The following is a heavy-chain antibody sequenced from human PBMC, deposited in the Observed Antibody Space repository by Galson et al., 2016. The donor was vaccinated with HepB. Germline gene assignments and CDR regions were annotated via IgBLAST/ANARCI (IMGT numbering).Heavy chain of an antibody. CDR3: ARDVQYRFDS. CDR1: GYTFTTSG. CDR2: ISTYSGNT. V-gene: IGHV1-18*01. D-gene: IGHD2/OR15-2a*01. J-gene: IGHJ4*02. Sequence: SVKVSCKASGYTFTTSGISWVRQAPGHGPEWMGWISTYSGNTKYAQKFQGGLTLTTDSSTTTAYMELRSLRFDDTALYYCARDVQYRFDSWGQGTLVTVSS.